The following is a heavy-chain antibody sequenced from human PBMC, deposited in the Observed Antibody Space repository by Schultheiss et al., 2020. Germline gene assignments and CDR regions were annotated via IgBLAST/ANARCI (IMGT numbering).Heavy chain of an antibody. CDR2: IYYSGST. J-gene: IGHJ5*02. V-gene: IGHV4-59*12. CDR3: ARVEEREVRGNWFDP. D-gene: IGHD3-10*01. CDR1: GGSISSYY. Sequence: GSLRLSCTVSGGSISSYYWSWIRQPPGKGLEWIGYIYYSGSTTYNPSLKSRVTISVDTSKNQFSLKLSSVTAAATAVYYSARVEEREVRGNWFDPWGQGTLVTVAS.